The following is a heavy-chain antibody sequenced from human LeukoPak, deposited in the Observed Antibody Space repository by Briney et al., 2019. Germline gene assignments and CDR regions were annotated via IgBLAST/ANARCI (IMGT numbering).Heavy chain of an antibody. Sequence: GASVKVSCKASGYTFTGYYMHCVRQAPGQGLEWMGRINPNSGGTNYAQKFQGRVTMTRDTSISTAYMELSRLRSDDTAVYYCARGGKNYYDSSGYYSLFDYWGQGTLVTVSS. D-gene: IGHD3-22*01. CDR2: INPNSGGT. V-gene: IGHV1-2*06. J-gene: IGHJ4*02. CDR3: ARGGKNYYDSSGYYSLFDY. CDR1: GYTFTGYY.